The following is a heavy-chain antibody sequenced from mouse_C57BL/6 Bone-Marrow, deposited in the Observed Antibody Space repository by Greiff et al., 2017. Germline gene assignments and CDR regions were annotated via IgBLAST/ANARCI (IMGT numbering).Heavy chain of an antibody. D-gene: IGHD1-1*01. V-gene: IGHV5-9-1*02. CDR3: TRDGYYGSSYYFDY. CDR2: ISSGGDYI. J-gene: IGHJ2*01. Sequence: EVHLVESGEGLVKPGGSLKLSCAASGFTFSSYAMSWVRQTPEKRLEWVAYISSGGDYIYYADTVKGRFTISRYNARTTMYLQMSSLKSEDTAMYYCTRDGYYGSSYYFDYWGQGTTLTVSS. CDR1: GFTFSSYA.